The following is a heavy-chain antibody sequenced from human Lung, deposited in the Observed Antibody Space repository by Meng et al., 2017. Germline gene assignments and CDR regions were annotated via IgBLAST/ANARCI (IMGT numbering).Heavy chain of an antibody. Sequence: EVQLVESGGGLVKPGGSLRRSCAASGFTFSFYSMNWVRQAPGKGPEWVSSITSSSSYIHYADSVKGRFTISRDNAKNSLYLQMNSLRAEDTAIYYCVRRIEYSSSSGYWGQGTLVTVSS. CDR1: GFTFSFYS. J-gene: IGHJ4*02. CDR2: ITSSSSYI. D-gene: IGHD6-6*01. CDR3: VRRIEYSSSSGY. V-gene: IGHV3-21*04.